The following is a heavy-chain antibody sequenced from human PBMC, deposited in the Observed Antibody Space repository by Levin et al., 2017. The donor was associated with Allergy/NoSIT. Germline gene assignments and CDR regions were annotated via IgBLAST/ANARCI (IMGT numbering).Heavy chain of an antibody. J-gene: IGHJ3*02. D-gene: IGHD1-26*01. Sequence: QSGGSLRLSCAASGFTFSSYAMGWVRQAPGKGLDWVSSIRGSDDTTYYADSVKGRFTISRDKSKNTLFLQMDSLRAEDTAVYYCARAVGALDPFDIWGQGTMVTVSS. CDR1: GFTFSSYA. CDR2: IRGSDDTT. V-gene: IGHV3-23*01. CDR3: ARAVGALDPFDI.